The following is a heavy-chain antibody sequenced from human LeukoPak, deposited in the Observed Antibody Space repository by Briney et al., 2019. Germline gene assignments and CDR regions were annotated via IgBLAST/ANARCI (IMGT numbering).Heavy chain of an antibody. V-gene: IGHV3-7*03. CDR2: IRQDGDTK. D-gene: IGHD6-13*01. CDR3: ARSLPYGTTWYGRSDF. J-gene: IGHJ4*02. Sequence: GGSLRLSCAASGFTFSDYYMSWIRQAPGKGLEWVANIRQDGDTKYYVDSVKGRFTISRDNAMNSLYLQMNSLRAEDTAIYYCARSLPYGTTWYGRSDFWGQGTLVTVSS. CDR1: GFTFSDYY.